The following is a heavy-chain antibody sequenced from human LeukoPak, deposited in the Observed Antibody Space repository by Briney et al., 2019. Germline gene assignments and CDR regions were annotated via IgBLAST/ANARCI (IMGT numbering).Heavy chain of an antibody. V-gene: IGHV3-48*01. CDR1: GFTFSSYS. J-gene: IGHJ4*02. CDR3: AREGILNFAAPDY. CDR2: ISSSSSTI. D-gene: IGHD3-9*01. Sequence: PGGSLRLSCVASGFTFSSYSMNWVRQAPGKGLEWVSYISSSSSTIYYADSVKGRFTISRDNAKNSLYLQMNSLRAEDTAVYYCAREGILNFAAPDYWGQGTLVTVSS.